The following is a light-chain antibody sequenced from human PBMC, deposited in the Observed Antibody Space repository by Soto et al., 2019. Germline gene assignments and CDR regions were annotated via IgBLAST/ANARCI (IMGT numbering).Light chain of an antibody. CDR2: EFS. CDR3: TSFTCSSTWV. CDR1: SSDVGDYNY. Sequence: QSALTQPASVSGSPGQSITISCTGTSSDVGDYNYVSWFQQHPGKAPKLKIYEFSNRPSGVSNRFSGSKSGYTAALTISGLQAEDEADDYCTSFTCSSTWVFGGGTKL. J-gene: IGLJ3*02. V-gene: IGLV2-14*03.